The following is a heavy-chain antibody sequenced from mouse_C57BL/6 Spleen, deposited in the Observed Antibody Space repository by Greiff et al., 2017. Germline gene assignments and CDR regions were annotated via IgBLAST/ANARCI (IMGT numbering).Heavy chain of an antibody. J-gene: IGHJ2*01. CDR1: GYTFTSYW. Sequence: VQLQQPGAELVKPGASVKVSCKASGYTFTSYWMHWVKQRPGQGLEWIGRIHPSDGDTNYNQKFKGKATLTVDKSSSTAYMQLSSLTSEDSAVYDCSIGESNYEDYFDYWGQGTTLTVSS. CDR3: SIGESNYEDYFDY. V-gene: IGHV1-74*01. D-gene: IGHD2-4*01. CDR2: IHPSDGDT.